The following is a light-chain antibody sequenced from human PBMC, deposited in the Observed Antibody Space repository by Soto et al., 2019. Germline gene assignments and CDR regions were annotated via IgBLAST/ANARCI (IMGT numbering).Light chain of an antibody. J-gene: IGKJ4*01. CDR3: QQRSNWQGAT. Sequence: EIVMTQSPATLSVFPVERVTLSCSASDSLRSYLAWYQQKPCQAPRLLIYDASKRATGIPERFSGSGSGTDFTLTISSIEPEDFAVYYCQQRSNWQGATFRRGTKV. V-gene: IGKV3-11*01. CDR1: DSLRSY. CDR2: DAS.